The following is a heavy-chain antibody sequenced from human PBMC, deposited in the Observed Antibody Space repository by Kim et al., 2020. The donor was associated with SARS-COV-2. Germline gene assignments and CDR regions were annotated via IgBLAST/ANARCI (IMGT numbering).Heavy chain of an antibody. Sequence: GGSLRLSCSASGFTFSSYAMHWVRQAPGKGLEYVSAISSNGGSTYYADSVKGRFTISRDNSKNTLYLQMSSLRAEDTAVYYCVKSHDYGGNSGLGGYWGQGTLVTVSS. D-gene: IGHD4-17*01. CDR3: VKSHDYGGNSGLGGY. J-gene: IGHJ4*02. CDR2: ISSNGGST. CDR1: GFTFSSYA. V-gene: IGHV3-64D*09.